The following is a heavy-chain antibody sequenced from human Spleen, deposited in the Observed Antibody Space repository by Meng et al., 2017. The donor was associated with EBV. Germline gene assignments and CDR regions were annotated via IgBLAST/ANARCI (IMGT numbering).Heavy chain of an antibody. CDR2: ISGGGVDT. J-gene: IGHJ4*02. CDR1: GFTFSSYA. Sequence: EVQLWEAGGGLVQPGGSLRLSCAASGFTFSSYAMSWVRQAPGKGLEWVSGISGGGVDTYYADSVKGRFTISRDNSKDTLFLQMNSLRAEDTAVYYCATYTRTEYDHWGQGTLVTVSS. D-gene: IGHD1-14*01. V-gene: IGHV3-23*01. CDR3: ATYTRTEYDH.